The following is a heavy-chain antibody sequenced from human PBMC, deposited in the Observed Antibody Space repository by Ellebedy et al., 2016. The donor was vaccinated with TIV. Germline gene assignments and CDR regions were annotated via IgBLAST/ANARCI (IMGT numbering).Heavy chain of an antibody. CDR1: GGSFSGYY. CDR2: INHSGST. D-gene: IGHD6-13*01. J-gene: IGHJ4*02. V-gene: IGHV4-34*01. Sequence: SETLSLTXAVYGGSFSGYYWSWIRQPPGKGLEWIGEINHSGSTNYNPSLKSRVTISVDTSKNQFSLKLSSVTAADTAVYYCASYKQQLAFDYWGQGTLVTVSS. CDR3: ASYKQQLAFDY.